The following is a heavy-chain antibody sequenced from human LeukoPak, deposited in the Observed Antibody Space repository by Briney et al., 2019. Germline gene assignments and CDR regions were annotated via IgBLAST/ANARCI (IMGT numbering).Heavy chain of an antibody. CDR1: GFTFSRYS. D-gene: IGHD3-22*01. V-gene: IGHV3-49*04. CDR3: TRRYNYDSSGYYYVRDAFDI. Sequence: GGSLRLSCAASGFTFSRYSMNWVRQAPGKGLEWVGFIRSKAYGGTTKNAASVKGRFTISRDDSRSIAYLQMNSLKTEDTAVYYCTRRYNYDSSGYYYVRDAFDIWGQGTMVTVSS. J-gene: IGHJ3*02. CDR2: IRSKAYGGTT.